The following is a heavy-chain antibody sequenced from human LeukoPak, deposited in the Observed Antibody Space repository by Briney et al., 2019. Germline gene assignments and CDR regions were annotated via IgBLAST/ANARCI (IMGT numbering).Heavy chain of an antibody. V-gene: IGHV4-59*01. D-gene: IGHD3-10*01. J-gene: IGHJ4*02. CDR1: GFTFSSYG. CDR3: ARTESYNYYGSGSYYNGGEYYFDY. CDR2: IYYSGST. Sequence: PGGTLRLSCAASGFTFSSYGVSWIRQPPGKGLEWIGYIYYSGSTNYNPSLKSRVTISVDTSKNQFSLKLSSVTAADTAVYYCARTESYNYYGSGSYYNGGEYYFDYWGQGTLVTVSS.